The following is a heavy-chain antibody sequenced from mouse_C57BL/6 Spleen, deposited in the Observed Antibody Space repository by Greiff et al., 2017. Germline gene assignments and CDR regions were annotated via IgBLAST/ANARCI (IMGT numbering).Heavy chain of an antibody. J-gene: IGHJ2*01. CDR3: ARRELYYFDY. Sequence: EVKLVESGGGLVKPGGSLKLSCAASGFTFSDYGMHWVRQAPEKGLEWVAYISSGSSTIYYADTVKGRFTISRDNAKNTLFLQMTSLRSEDTAMDYCARRELYYFDYWGQGTTLTVSS. CDR1: GFTFSDYG. CDR2: ISSGSSTI. D-gene: IGHD4-1*01. V-gene: IGHV5-17*01.